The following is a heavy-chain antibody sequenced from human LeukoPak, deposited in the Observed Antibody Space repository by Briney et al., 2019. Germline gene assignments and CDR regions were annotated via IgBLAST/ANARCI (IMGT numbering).Heavy chain of an antibody. D-gene: IGHD6-6*01. V-gene: IGHV4-39*01. Sequence: SETLSLTCTVSGGSISSSSYYWGWIRQPPGKGLEWIGSIFYNGSTHYNPSLKSRVTISVDTSKDQFSLKLSSVIAADTAVYYCARRRWSSSSAYFDYWGQGTLVTVSS. J-gene: IGHJ4*02. CDR2: IFYNGST. CDR3: ARRRWSSSSAYFDY. CDR1: GGSISSSSYY.